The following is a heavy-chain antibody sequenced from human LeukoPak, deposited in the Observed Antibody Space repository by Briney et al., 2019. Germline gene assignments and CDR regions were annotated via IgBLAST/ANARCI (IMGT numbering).Heavy chain of an antibody. CDR3: ARSTNRVDS. CDR2: MYNSGTT. J-gene: IGHJ4*02. Sequence: SQTLSLTCTVSGASIRGSITSGTYYWNWIRQPAGKGLEWIGRMYNSGTTINYNPSLKSRVTISVDTSKNQFSLNVTSVTAADTAVYYCARSTNRVDSWGQGTLVTASS. D-gene: IGHD1-14*01. CDR1: GASIRGSITSGTYY. V-gene: IGHV4-61*02.